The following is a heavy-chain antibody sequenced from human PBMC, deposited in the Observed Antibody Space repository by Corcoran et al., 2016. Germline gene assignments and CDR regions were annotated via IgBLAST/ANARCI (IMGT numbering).Heavy chain of an antibody. CDR1: GFTFSGSA. CDR2: IRSKANSYAT. CDR3: TRLYRGYGWGENYFDY. Sequence: EVQLVESGGGLVQPGGSLKLSCAASGFTFSGSAMHWVRQASGKGLEWVGRIRSKANSYATAYAASVKGRFTISRDDSKNTAYLQMNSLKTEDTAVYYRTRLYRGYGWGENYFDYWGQGTLVTVSS. V-gene: IGHV3-73*02. J-gene: IGHJ4*02. D-gene: IGHD5-12*01.